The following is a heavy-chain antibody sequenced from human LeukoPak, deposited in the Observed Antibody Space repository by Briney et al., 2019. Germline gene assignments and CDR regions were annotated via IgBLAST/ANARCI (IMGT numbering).Heavy chain of an antibody. J-gene: IGHJ3*02. V-gene: IGHV3-23*01. CDR3: AKDRPGRWLQLQAFDI. Sequence: GGSLRLSCAASGFTFSSYAMSWVRQAPGKGLEWVSAISGSGGSTYYTDSVKGRFTISRDNSKNTLYLQMNSLRAEDTAVYYCAKDRPGRWLQLQAFDIWGQGTMVTVSS. CDR2: ISGSGGST. CDR1: GFTFSSYA. D-gene: IGHD5-12*01.